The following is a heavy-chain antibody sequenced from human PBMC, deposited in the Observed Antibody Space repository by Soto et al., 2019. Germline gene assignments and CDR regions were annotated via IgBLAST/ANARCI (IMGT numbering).Heavy chain of an antibody. D-gene: IGHD1-7*01. CDR3: AKLSRAGTTEY. Sequence: GSLRLSCAASGFTFSSYGMSWVRQAPGKGLEWVSSVSGSGDNTYDADSVKSRFTISRDNSKNTLYLQMNSLRVEDTALYYCAKLSRAGTTEYWGQGTLVTVSS. CDR1: GFTFSSYG. V-gene: IGHV3-23*01. CDR2: VSGSGDNT. J-gene: IGHJ4*02.